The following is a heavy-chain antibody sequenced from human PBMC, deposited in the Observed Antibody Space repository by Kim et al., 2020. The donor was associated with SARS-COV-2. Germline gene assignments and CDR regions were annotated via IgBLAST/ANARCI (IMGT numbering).Heavy chain of an antibody. CDR3: ARDDTVTRYGMDV. V-gene: IGHV3-21*01. Sequence: YADSGKGRVTISRANAKNSLYLEMNSLEAEGTAVYYWARDDTVTRYGMDVWGQGTTVTVSS. J-gene: IGHJ6*02. D-gene: IGHD4-4*01.